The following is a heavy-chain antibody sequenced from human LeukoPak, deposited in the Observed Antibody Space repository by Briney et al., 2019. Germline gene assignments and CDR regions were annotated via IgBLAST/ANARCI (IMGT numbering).Heavy chain of an antibody. D-gene: IGHD2-2*01. CDR3: ARENMPRDCSSTSCYQAPDAFDI. Sequence: SVKVSCKASGGTFSSYAISWVRQAPGQGLEWMGGIIPIFGTANYAQKFQGRVTITTDESTSTAYMELSSLRYEDTAVYYCARENMPRDCSSTSCYQAPDAFDIWGQGTMVTVSS. CDR1: GGTFSSYA. CDR2: IIPIFGTA. V-gene: IGHV1-69*05. J-gene: IGHJ3*02.